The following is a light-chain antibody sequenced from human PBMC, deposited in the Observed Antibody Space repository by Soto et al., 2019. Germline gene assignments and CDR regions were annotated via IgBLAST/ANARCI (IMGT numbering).Light chain of an antibody. V-gene: IGKV3-15*01. CDR2: GAS. CDR3: QQYNNWFPIT. J-gene: IGKJ5*01. Sequence: EIVMTHSPATLTVSPGERSTLSFLPSQSVSSNLAWYQQKPGQAPRLLIYGASTRATGIPARFSGSGSGTEFTLTISSLQSEDFAVYYCQQYNNWFPITFGQGTRLEIK. CDR1: QSVSSN.